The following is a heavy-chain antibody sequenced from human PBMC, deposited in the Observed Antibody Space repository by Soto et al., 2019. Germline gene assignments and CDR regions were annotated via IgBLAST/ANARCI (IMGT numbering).Heavy chain of an antibody. D-gene: IGHD3-22*01. CDR1: GFTFSSYA. J-gene: IGHJ4*02. V-gene: IGHV3-23*01. CDR2: ISGSGSTI. Sequence: GGSLRLSCAASGFTFSSYAVSWVRQAPGKGPEWISSISGSGSTIYYADSVKGRFTISRDNSKNTLYLQMSSLRAEDTAVYYCAKVCYYYDSSGYYYFDYWGQGTLVTVSS. CDR3: AKVCYYYDSSGYYYFDY.